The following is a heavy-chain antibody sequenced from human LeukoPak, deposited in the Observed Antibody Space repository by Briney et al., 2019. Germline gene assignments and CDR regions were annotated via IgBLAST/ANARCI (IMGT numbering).Heavy chain of an antibody. CDR1: GGSISSGGYY. J-gene: IGHJ5*02. CDR3: ARAGYGYFEQVYNWFDP. CDR2: IYYSGST. Sequence: SETLSLTCTVSGGSISSGGYYWSWLRQHPGKGLAWIGYIYYSGSTYYNPSLKSRVTISVDTSKNQFSLKLSSVTAADTAVYYCARAGYGYFEQVYNWFDPWGQGTLVTVSS. V-gene: IGHV4-31*03. D-gene: IGHD5-18*01.